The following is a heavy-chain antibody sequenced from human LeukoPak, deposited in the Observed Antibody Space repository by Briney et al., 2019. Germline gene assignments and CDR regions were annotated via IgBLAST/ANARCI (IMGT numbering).Heavy chain of an antibody. V-gene: IGHV3-53*01. Sequence: GGSLRLSCAASGFTVSSNYMSWVRQAPGKGLEWVSVIYSGGSTYYADSVKGRFTISRDNSKNTLYLQMNSLRAEDTAVYYCARGRRILVRDTNAGDFFDYWGQGTLATVSS. J-gene: IGHJ4*02. D-gene: IGHD1-26*01. CDR2: IYSGGST. CDR3: ARGRRILVRDTNAGDFFDY. CDR1: GFTVSSNY.